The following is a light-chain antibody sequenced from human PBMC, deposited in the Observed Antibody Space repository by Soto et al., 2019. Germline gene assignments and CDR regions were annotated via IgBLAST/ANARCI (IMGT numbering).Light chain of an antibody. Sequence: EIVMTQSPVTLSVSPGERATLSCRASQSVSTNLAWYQQKPGQAPRLLIYGASTRATGIPARFSGSGSGTEFTLTISSLQSEDFAVYSCQQYNNWPPCTFGHGTKLEIK. V-gene: IGKV3-15*01. CDR2: GAS. CDR3: QQYNNWPPCT. CDR1: QSVSTN. J-gene: IGKJ2*02.